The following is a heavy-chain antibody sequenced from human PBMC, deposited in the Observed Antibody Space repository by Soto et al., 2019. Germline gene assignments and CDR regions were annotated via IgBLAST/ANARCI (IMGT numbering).Heavy chain of an antibody. CDR2: IRSKAYGGTT. V-gene: IGHV3-49*03. J-gene: IGHJ6*02. CDR3: TRGKDMVRESNQGDYSYYFYGMDV. D-gene: IGHD3-10*01. Sequence: PGGSLRLSCTASGFTFGDYAMSWFRQAPGKGLEWVGFIRSKAYGGTTEYAASVKGRFTISRDDSKSIAYLQMNSLKTEDTAVYYCTRGKDMVRESNQGDYSYYFYGMDVWGQGTTVTVSS. CDR1: GFTFGDYA.